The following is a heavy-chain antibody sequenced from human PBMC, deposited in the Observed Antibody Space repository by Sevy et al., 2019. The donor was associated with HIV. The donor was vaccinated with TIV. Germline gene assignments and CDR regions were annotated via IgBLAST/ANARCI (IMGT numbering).Heavy chain of an antibody. CDR2: INAGNGNT. V-gene: IGHV1-3*01. CDR1: GYTFTSYA. D-gene: IGHD6-6*01. J-gene: IGHJ3*02. CDR3: ASAQIAARPSDAFDI. Sequence: ASVKVSCKASGYTFTSYAMHWVRQAPGQRLEWMGWINAGNGNTKYSQKFQGRVTITRDTSASTAYMELSSLRSEDTAVYYCASAQIAARPSDAFDIWGQWTMVTVSS.